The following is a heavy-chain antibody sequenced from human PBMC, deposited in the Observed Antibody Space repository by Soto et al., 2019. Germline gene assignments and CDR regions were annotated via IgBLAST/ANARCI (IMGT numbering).Heavy chain of an antibody. CDR2: IIPIFGTA. D-gene: IGHD3-22*01. CDR3: ARGDYYYDSSGYYGY. Sequence: ASVKVSCKASGGTFSSYAISWVRQAPGQGLEWMGGIIPIFGTANYAQKFQGRVTITADESTSTAYMELSSLRSEDTAVYYCARGDYYYDSSGYYGYWGQGTLVTVS. CDR1: GGTFSSYA. V-gene: IGHV1-69*13. J-gene: IGHJ4*02.